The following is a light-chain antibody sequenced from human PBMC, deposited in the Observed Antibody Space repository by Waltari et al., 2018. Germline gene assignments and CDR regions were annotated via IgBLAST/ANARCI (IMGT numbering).Light chain of an antibody. CDR3: CSYAGSSTFVV. CDR1: SSDIGSYNL. Sequence: QSALTHPASVSGSPGQSNTISCPGTSSDIGSYNLVSWYQQHPGKAPKLIIYEVNQRTAGVSTRVSASKSGNAASLTLSGLQAEDEADYYCCSYAGSSTFVVFGGGTKLTVL. J-gene: IGLJ2*01. V-gene: IGLV2-23*02. CDR2: EVN.